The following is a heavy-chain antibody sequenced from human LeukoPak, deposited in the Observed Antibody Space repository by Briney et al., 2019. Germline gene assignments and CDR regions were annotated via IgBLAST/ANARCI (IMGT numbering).Heavy chain of an antibody. Sequence: PGGSLGLSCEPSGFIFRSHGMHWVRQAPGKGLEWLAVIGSDGRNKFYADSVKGRFTISRDNLKNILYLQMASLSAEDTAVYYCVRDDDLPDNGMDVWGQGTTVIVS. CDR2: IGSDGRNK. CDR3: VRDDDLPDNGMDV. V-gene: IGHV3-33*01. CDR1: GFIFRSHG. J-gene: IGHJ6*02. D-gene: IGHD3-22*01.